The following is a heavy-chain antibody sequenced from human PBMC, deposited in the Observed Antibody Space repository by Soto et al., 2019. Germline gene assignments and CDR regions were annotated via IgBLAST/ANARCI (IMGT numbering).Heavy chain of an antibody. D-gene: IGHD6-13*01. CDR1: GYTFTSYG. CDR2: ISAYNGNT. Sequence: VQVASKASGYTFTSYGISWVRQAPGRGLEWMGWISAYNGNTNYAQKLQGRVTMTTDTSTSTASMELRSLSGDDPAVYFCATGVAAAGNWFDPWGQGTLATV. V-gene: IGHV1-18*04. CDR3: ATGVAAAGNWFDP. J-gene: IGHJ5*02.